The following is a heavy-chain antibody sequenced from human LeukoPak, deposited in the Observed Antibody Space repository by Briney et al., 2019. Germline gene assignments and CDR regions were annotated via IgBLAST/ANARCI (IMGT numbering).Heavy chain of an antibody. D-gene: IGHD3-16*01. CDR3: ARGRRDVTGYYYYYMDV. V-gene: IGHV4-39*07. J-gene: IGHJ6*03. Sequence: SETLSLTCTVSGGSISSYYWGWIRQPPGKGLEWIGSIYYSGSTYYNPSLKSRVTISVDTSKNQFSLKLSSVTAADTAVYYCARGRRDVTGYYYYYMDVWGKGTTVTVSS. CDR1: GGSISSYY. CDR2: IYYSGST.